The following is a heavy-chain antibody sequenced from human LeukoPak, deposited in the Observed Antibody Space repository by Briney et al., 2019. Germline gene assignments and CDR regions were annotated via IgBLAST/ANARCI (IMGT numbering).Heavy chain of an antibody. J-gene: IGHJ4*02. D-gene: IGHD3-22*01. CDR3: ATPYYYDSSGYSDSFDY. CDR2: FDPEDGET. CDR1: VYTLTELS. Sequence: ASVKVSCKVSVYTLTELSMHWVRQAPGKGLEWMGGFDPEDGETIYAQKFQGRVTMTEDTSTDTAYMEPSSLRSEDTAVYYCATPYYYDSSGYSDSFDYWGQGTLVTVSS. V-gene: IGHV1-24*01.